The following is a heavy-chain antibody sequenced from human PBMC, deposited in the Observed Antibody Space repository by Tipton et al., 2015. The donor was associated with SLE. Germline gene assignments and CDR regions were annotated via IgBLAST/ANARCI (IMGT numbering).Heavy chain of an antibody. CDR1: GDSVSSGLYY. V-gene: IGHV4-61*01. D-gene: IGHD6-19*01. J-gene: IGHJ3*02. CDR3: ARVPLAVSALLYI. CDR2: IYYPRMNT. Sequence: TLSLTCTVSGDSVSSGLYYWSWIRQPPGKGLEWIGYIYYPRMNTNYNPSLKSRVNISIDPSKNQFSLNLSSVTAADTAVYYCARVPLAVSALLYIWGQGIMVTVSS.